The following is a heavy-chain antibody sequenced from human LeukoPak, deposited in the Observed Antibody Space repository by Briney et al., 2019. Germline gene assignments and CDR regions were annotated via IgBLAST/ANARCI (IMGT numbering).Heavy chain of an antibody. CDR3: ARMYYDFWSGYYQDY. CDR2: IKQDGSEK. Sequence: PGGSLRLSCAASGFTFSNYWMSWVRQAPGKGLEWVANIKQDGSEKYYVDSVRGRFTISRDNAKNSLYLQMNSLRVDDAAVYYCARMYYDFWSGYYQDYWGQGTLVTVPS. D-gene: IGHD3-3*01. J-gene: IGHJ4*02. CDR1: GFTFSNYW. V-gene: IGHV3-7*03.